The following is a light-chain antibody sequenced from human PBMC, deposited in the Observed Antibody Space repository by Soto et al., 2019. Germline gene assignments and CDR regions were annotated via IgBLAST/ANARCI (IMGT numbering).Light chain of an antibody. CDR2: GAS. CDR1: RSIGTY. CDR3: QQRNHWTFT. Sequence: EIVLTQSPATLSLSPGEIASLSCRASRSIGTYLAWYQQKPGQAPRLLMYGASNSATGIPATFSGSGSATDFTLTISSLEPADFAVYYCQQRNHWTFTFGPGTKVDI. J-gene: IGKJ3*01. V-gene: IGKV3-11*01.